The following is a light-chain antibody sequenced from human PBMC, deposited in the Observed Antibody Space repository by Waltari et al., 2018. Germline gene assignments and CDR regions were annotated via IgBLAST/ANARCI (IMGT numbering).Light chain of an antibody. J-gene: IGKJ2*02. V-gene: IGKV4-1*01. Sequence: DLVLTQSPDSLALSLGERATTSCRSSQSVLSSTNSNNYLAWYQQRPGQPPQLLFYCASTRVSGVPDRFDGSGSGTDFTLTISSLQAEDLAVYYCQQYYTTPCTFGQGTRLEIK. CDR1: QSVLSSTNSNNY. CDR3: QQYYTTPCT. CDR2: CAS.